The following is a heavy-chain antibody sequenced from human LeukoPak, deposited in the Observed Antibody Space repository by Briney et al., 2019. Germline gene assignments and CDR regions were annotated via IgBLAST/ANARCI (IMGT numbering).Heavy chain of an antibody. CDR1: GFTFSSYA. CDR3: ANEAVEYALQGAIADY. Sequence: GGSLRLSCAASGFTFSSYAMSWVRQAPGKGLEWVSAISGGSTYYADSVKGRFTISRDNSKNTLYLQMSSLRAEDTAVYYCANEAVEYALQGAIADYWGQGTLVTVSS. CDR2: ISGGST. J-gene: IGHJ4*02. V-gene: IGHV3-23*01. D-gene: IGHD6-19*01.